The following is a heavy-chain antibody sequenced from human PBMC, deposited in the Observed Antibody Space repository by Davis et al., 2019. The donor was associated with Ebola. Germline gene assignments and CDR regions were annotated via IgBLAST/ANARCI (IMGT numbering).Heavy chain of an antibody. D-gene: IGHD5-24*01. CDR1: GFTFSSYS. CDR2: ISSSSSYI. Sequence: GGSLRLSCAASGFTFSSYSMNWVRQAPGKGLEWVSSISSSSSYIYYADSVKGRFTISRDNAKNSLYLQMNSLIAEDTAVYYCAREGRRDGYNNAFDIWGQGTMVTVSS. V-gene: IGHV3-21*01. J-gene: IGHJ3*02. CDR3: AREGRRDGYNNAFDI.